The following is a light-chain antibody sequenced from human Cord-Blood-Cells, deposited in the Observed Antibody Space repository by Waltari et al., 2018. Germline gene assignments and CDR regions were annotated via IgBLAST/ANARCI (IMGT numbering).Light chain of an antibody. CDR3: QQSYSTPFT. CDR2: AAS. Sequence: IQMTQSPSSLSASVGDRVTITCPASQSISSYLNWYQQKPGKAPKLLIYAASSLQSGVPSRFSGIGSGTDFTLTISRRQPEDFATYYGQQSYSTPFTFGPGTKVDIK. J-gene: IGKJ3*01. CDR1: QSISSY. V-gene: IGKV1-39*01.